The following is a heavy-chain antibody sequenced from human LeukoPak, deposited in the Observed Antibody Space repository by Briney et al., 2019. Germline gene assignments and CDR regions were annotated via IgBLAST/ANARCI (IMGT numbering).Heavy chain of an antibody. CDR1: GFTFSSYA. CDR2: ISYDGSTK. D-gene: IGHD2-15*01. CDR3: ARYCSGGTCRLGYYYYGMDV. Sequence: GGSLRLSCAASGFTFSSYAMHWVRQAPGKGLDWVSVISYDGSTKYYADSVKGRFSISRDNSKNTLYLQMNSLRAEDTAVYYCARYCSGGTCRLGYYYYGMDVWGQGTTVTVSS. J-gene: IGHJ6*02. V-gene: IGHV3-30-3*01.